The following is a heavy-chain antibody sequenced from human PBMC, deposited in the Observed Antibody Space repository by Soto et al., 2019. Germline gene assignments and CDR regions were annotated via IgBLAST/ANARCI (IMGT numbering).Heavy chain of an antibody. Sequence: QVQLVQSGAEVKKPGSSVKVSCKASGGTFSSYTISWVRQAPGQGLEWMARIIPILGIANYAQKFQGRVTITADKSTSTAYMELSSLRSEDTAVYYCARAVTEEPVDYWGQGTLVTVSS. CDR3: ARAVTEEPVDY. V-gene: IGHV1-69*02. D-gene: IGHD2-21*02. CDR1: GGTFSSYT. CDR2: IIPILGIA. J-gene: IGHJ4*02.